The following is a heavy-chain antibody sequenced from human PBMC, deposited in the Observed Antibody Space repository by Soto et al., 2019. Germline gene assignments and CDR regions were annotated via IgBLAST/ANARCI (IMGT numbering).Heavy chain of an antibody. CDR1: GASISSGRSY. V-gene: IGHV4-31*03. Sequence: PSETLSLTCTVSGASISSGRSYWSWIRQHPGKGLEWIGYMFYSGSTYYHPSLKSRVNISADTSKNQFSLRLTSVTPADTAVYYSATDTAYGHLDSWCQAPLLSVSS. CDR3: ATDTAYGHLDS. J-gene: IGHJ4*02. D-gene: IGHD4-17*01. CDR2: MFYSGST.